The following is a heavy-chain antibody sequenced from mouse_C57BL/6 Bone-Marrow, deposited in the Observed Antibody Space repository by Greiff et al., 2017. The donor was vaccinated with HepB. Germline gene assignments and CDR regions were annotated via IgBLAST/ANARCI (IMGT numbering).Heavy chain of an antibody. CDR3: ASSPQEVSTMIYFDY. CDR1: GFSLTSYA. CDR2: IWTGGGT. J-gene: IGHJ2*01. D-gene: IGHD2-4*01. V-gene: IGHV2-9-1*01. Sequence: VQLKESGPGLVAPSQSLSITCTVSGFSLTSYAISWVRQPPGKGLEWLGVIWTGGGTNYNSALKSRLSISKDNSKSQVFLKMNSLQTDDTARYYCASSPQEVSTMIYFDYWGQGTTLTVSS.